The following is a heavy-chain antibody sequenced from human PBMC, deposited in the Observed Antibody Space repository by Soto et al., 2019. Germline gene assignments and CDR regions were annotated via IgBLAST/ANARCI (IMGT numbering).Heavy chain of an antibody. J-gene: IGHJ4*02. D-gene: IGHD3-10*01. Sequence: SLRLSCVASGLTFGSRAMSWVRQAPGEWPQWVSTITDTGGDAKYADSVRGRFVISRDNSKKTLYLQMTSLTAEDSAMYFCARGSTDSYPGSRIFDFWGRGTLVTVS. V-gene: IGHV3-23*01. CDR1: GLTFGSRA. CDR3: ARGSTDSYPGSRIFDF. CDR2: ITDTGGDA.